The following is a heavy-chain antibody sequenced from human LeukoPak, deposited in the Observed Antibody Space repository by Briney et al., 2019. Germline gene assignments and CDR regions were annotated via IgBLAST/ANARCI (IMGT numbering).Heavy chain of an antibody. J-gene: IGHJ6*02. CDR2: ISYDGSKK. Sequence: GGSLRLSCAASGFTFSSYAMHGVRQAPGKGLEWVAVISYDGSKKYYADSVKGRFTISRDNSKNTLYLQMNSLRAEDTAVYYCARGHQDDFWSGYYSLGYYYYGMDVWGQGTTVTVSS. CDR3: ARGHQDDFWSGYYSLGYYYYGMDV. V-gene: IGHV3-30-3*01. CDR1: GFTFSSYA. D-gene: IGHD3-3*01.